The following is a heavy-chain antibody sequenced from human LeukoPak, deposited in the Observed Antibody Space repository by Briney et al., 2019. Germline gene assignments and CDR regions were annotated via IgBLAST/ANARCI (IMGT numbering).Heavy chain of an antibody. CDR1: GFTFSSYA. V-gene: IGHV3-23*01. Sequence: GGSLRLSCAASGFTFSSYAMSWVRQAPGKGLEWVSTISGSGGLIYYVDSVKGRFTISRDNSKNTVYLQMNSLRAEDTAVYYCAKGSDMAYYFDYWGQGTLVTVSS. D-gene: IGHD5-18*01. CDR2: ISGSGGLI. CDR3: AKGSDMAYYFDY. J-gene: IGHJ4*02.